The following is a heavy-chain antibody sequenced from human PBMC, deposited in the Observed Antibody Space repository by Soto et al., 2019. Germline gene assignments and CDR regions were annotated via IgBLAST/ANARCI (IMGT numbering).Heavy chain of an antibody. CDR3: ARGDGSSSWILLDY. Sequence: QVQLQQWGAGLLKPSETLSLTCAVYGGSFSGYYWSWIRQPPGKGLEWIGEINHSGSTNYNPSLKSRVTISVDTSKNQFSLKLSSVTAADTAVYYCARGDGSSSWILLDYWGQGTLVTVSS. CDR2: INHSGST. D-gene: IGHD6-13*01. CDR1: GGSFSGYY. J-gene: IGHJ4*02. V-gene: IGHV4-34*01.